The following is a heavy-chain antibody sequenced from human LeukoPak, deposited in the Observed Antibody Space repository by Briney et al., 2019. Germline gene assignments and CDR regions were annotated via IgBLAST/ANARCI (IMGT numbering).Heavy chain of an antibody. Sequence: GGSLRPSCAVSGFTFSDYWMSWVRQAPGKGLEWVANIDQHGSESNHVDSVKGRFTISRDNAKNSLYLQMISLRAEDTAVYYCARGGGTFDYWGQGTLVTVSS. J-gene: IGHJ4*02. D-gene: IGHD1-26*01. V-gene: IGHV3-7*01. CDR2: IDQHGSES. CDR1: GFTFSDYW. CDR3: ARGGGTFDY.